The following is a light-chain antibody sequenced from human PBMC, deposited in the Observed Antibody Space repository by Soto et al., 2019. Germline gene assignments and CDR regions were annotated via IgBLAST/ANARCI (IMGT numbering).Light chain of an antibody. CDR3: QQYKDHVCT. CDR2: DVS. Sequence: DIQITQSPSTLPASLASRVTISFRSSQTVERWLAWYQQKPGKAPKLLISDVSTLERGVPSRFSGSGSATEFTLTISGLQSDDFATYYCQQYKDHVCTFGQGTKVDIK. V-gene: IGKV1-5*01. CDR1: QTVERW. J-gene: IGKJ1*01.